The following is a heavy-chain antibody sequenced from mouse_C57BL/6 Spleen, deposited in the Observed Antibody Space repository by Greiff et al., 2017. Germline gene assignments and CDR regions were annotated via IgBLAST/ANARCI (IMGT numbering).Heavy chain of an antibody. V-gene: IGHV1-15*01. CDR2: IDPKTGGT. D-gene: IGHD1-1*01. CDR3: TRGTTVGYFDV. J-gene: IGHJ1*03. Sequence: QVQLQQSGAELVRPGASVTLSCKASGYTFADYEMHWVKQTPVHGLEWIGAIDPKTGGTAYNQKFKGKAILTADKSSSTAYMELRSLTSEDSAVYYCTRGTTVGYFDVWGTGTTVTVSS. CDR1: GYTFADYE.